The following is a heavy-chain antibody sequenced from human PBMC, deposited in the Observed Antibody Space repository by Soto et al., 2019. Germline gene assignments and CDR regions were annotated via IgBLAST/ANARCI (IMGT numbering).Heavy chain of an antibody. J-gene: IGHJ6*02. V-gene: IGHV1-46*01. CDR2: INPSGGST. Sequence: ASVKVSCKASGYTFTSYYMHWVRQAPGQGLEWMGIINPSGGSTSYAQKFQGRVTMTRDTSTSTVYMELSSLRSEDTAVYYCARDIVVVPAAIRVYYYYCMDVWGQGTTVTVSS. CDR3: ARDIVVVPAAIRVYYYYCMDV. D-gene: IGHD2-2*02. CDR1: GYTFTSYY.